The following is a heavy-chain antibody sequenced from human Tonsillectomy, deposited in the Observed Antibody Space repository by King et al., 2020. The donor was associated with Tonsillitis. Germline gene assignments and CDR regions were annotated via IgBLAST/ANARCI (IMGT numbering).Heavy chain of an antibody. Sequence: VQLVESGGGLVQPGESLRLSCTVSAFTFSSDAMTWVRQAPGKGLEWVSAIRDSTSSSYYADSVKGRFTISRDNSKHTLYLQMSSLRVEDTAVYYCAREGYQYWYFDLWGRGTLVTVSS. CDR1: AFTFSSDA. CDR2: IRDSTSSS. V-gene: IGHV3-23*04. D-gene: IGHD5-18*01. CDR3: AREGYQYWYFDL. J-gene: IGHJ2*01.